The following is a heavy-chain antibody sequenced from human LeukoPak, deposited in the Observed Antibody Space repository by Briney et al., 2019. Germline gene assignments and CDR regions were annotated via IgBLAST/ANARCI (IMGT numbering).Heavy chain of an antibody. CDR2: LYYSGST. J-gene: IGHJ6*02. Sequence: PSETLSLTCTVSGGSISSGGYYWSWIRQHPGTGLEWIGYLYYSGSTYYNPSLKSRVTISVDTSKNQFSLKLSSVTAADTAVYYCARVYSNYYYGMDVWGQGTTVTVSS. V-gene: IGHV4-31*03. CDR1: GGSISSGGYY. D-gene: IGHD4-11*01. CDR3: ARVYSNYYYGMDV.